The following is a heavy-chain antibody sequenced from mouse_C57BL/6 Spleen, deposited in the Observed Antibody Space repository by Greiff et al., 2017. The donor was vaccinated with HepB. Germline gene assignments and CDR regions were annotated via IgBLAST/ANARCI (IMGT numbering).Heavy chain of an antibody. Sequence: DVQLQESGPGLVKPSQSLSLTCSVTGYSITSGYYWNWIRQFPGNKLEWMGYISYDGSNNYNPSLKNRISITRDTSKNQFFLKLNSVTTEDTATYYCARDRPHFDYWGQGTTLTVSS. V-gene: IGHV3-6*01. J-gene: IGHJ2*01. CDR3: ARDRPHFDY. CDR2: ISYDGSN. CDR1: GYSITSGYY.